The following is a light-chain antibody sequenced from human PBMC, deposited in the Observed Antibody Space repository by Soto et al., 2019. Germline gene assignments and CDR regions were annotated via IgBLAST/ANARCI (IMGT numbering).Light chain of an antibody. CDR1: QRVYSN. Sequence: KASQRVYSNLAWYQQRPGQAPRLLIYGASTRATGVPARFSGRVYRTELTLTSRRFQYEDFAVYYCQEYTYSPPNRFGQGTRLEI. CDR2: GAS. CDR3: QEYTYSPPNR. J-gene: IGKJ5*01. V-gene: IGKV3-15*01.